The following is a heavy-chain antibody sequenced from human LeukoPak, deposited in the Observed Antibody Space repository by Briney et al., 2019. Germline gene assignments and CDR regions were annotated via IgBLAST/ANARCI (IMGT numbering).Heavy chain of an antibody. Sequence: SETLSLTCTVSGGSISSGGYYWSWIRQHPGKGLEWIGYIYYSGSTYYNPSLKSRVTISVDTSKNQFSLKLSPVTAADTAVYYCARGAGASSWYFDLWGRGTLVTVSS. D-gene: IGHD6-13*01. CDR3: ARGAGASSWYFDL. CDR1: GGSISSGGYY. CDR2: IYYSGST. V-gene: IGHV4-31*03. J-gene: IGHJ2*01.